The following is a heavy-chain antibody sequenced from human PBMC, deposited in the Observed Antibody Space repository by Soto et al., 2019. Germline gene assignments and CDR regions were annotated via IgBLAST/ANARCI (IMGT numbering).Heavy chain of an antibody. CDR3: ARVRKDFWSGYWDVFDY. CDR1: GGSFSGYY. D-gene: IGHD3-3*01. J-gene: IGHJ4*02. V-gene: IGHV4-34*01. CDR2: INHSGST. Sequence: SETLSLTCAVYGGSFSGYYWSWIRQPPGKGLEWIGEINHSGSTNYNPSLKSRVTISVDTSKNQFSLKLSSVTAADTAVYYCARVRKDFWSGYWDVFDYWGQGTLVTVS.